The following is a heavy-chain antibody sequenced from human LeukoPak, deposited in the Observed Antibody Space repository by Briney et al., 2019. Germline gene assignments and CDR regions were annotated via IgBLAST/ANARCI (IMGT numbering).Heavy chain of an antibody. J-gene: IGHJ4*02. D-gene: IGHD3-22*01. Sequence: SETLSLPCAIYGGSFSGYYWSWFRQPPGKGLEWIGEINHSGSTNYDPSLESRVTISEDMSKNQFSLKLTSVTAADTAVYYCARGPPRDFYTSGFYYNYWGQGILVTVSS. CDR1: GGSFSGYY. CDR3: ARGPPRDFYTSGFYYNY. V-gene: IGHV4-34*01. CDR2: INHSGST.